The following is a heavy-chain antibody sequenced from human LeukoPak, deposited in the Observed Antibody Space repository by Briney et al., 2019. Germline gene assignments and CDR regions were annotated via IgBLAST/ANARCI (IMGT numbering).Heavy chain of an antibody. D-gene: IGHD5-24*01. Sequence: GASVKVSCKASGYTFTGYYMHWVRQAPGQGLEWMGWINPNSGGTNYAQKFQGRVTMTRDPSISTAYMELSRLRSDDTAVYYCANPIPKEGYEGGPFVYWGQGTLVTVSS. CDR3: ANPIPKEGYEGGPFVY. J-gene: IGHJ4*02. CDR2: INPNSGGT. CDR1: GYTFTGYY. V-gene: IGHV1-2*02.